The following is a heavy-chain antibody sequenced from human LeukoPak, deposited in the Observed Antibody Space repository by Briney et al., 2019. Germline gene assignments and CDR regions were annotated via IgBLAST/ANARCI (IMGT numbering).Heavy chain of an antibody. CDR1: GFTFSSYA. Sequence: GGSLRLSCAVSGFTFSSYAMSWVRQAPGKGLEWVSTISDSGGSTYYADSVKGRFTISRDNSKNTLYLQMNSLRAEDTAVYYCAKDNIATYDFWSGYPFDYWGQGTLVTVSS. J-gene: IGHJ4*02. CDR2: ISDSGGST. D-gene: IGHD3-3*01. CDR3: AKDNIATYDFWSGYPFDY. V-gene: IGHV3-23*01.